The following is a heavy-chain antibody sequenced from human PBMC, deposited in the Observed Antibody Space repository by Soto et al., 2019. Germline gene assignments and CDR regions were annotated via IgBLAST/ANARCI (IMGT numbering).Heavy chain of an antibody. CDR1: GGSISSGGYS. D-gene: IGHD2-15*01. CDR2: IYHSGST. V-gene: IGHV4-30-2*01. Sequence: SEPLSLTCAVYGGSISSGGYSWSWIRQPPGKGLEWIGYIYHSGSTYYNPSLKSRVTISVDRSKNQFSLKLCSVTAADTAVYYCARHLTYCSAGSCYSDFPYYGMDVWGQGTTVTVSS. J-gene: IGHJ6*02. CDR3: ARHLTYCSAGSCYSDFPYYGMDV.